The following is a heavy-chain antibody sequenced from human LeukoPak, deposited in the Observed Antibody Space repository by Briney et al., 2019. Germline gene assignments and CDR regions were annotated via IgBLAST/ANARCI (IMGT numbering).Heavy chain of an antibody. Sequence: GGSLRLSCAASGFTFSSYEMNWVRQAPGKGLEWVSYISSSGSTIYYADSVKGRFTISRDNAKNSLYLQMNSLRAEDTAVYYCARTESRTGTTFPYYYYYMDVWGKGTTVTVSS. J-gene: IGHJ6*03. CDR3: ARTESRTGTTFPYYYYYMDV. V-gene: IGHV3-48*03. CDR1: GFTFSSYE. D-gene: IGHD1-1*01. CDR2: ISSSGSTI.